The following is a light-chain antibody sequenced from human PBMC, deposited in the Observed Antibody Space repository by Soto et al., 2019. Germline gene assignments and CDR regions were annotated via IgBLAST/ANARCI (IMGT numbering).Light chain of an antibody. CDR1: SSDVGGYNY. CDR3: SSSACSNNLRYV. V-gene: IGLV2-8*01. Sequence: QSDLTQPPSASGSPGQSVTISCPGTSSDVGGYNYVSWYQQHPGKAPKLMIYEVSKRPSAVPDRFSGSKSGNTASLTVSGLQAEDDSDYYYSSSACSNNLRYVFGTGTKGTVL. J-gene: IGLJ1*01. CDR2: EVS.